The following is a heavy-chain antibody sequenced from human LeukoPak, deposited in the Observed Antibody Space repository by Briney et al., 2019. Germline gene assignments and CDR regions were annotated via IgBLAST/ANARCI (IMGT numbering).Heavy chain of an antibody. J-gene: IGHJ5*02. V-gene: IGHV1-2*02. CDR2: INPNSGGT. CDR1: GYTFTGYY. Sequence: GASVKVSCKASGYTFTGYYMHWVRQAPGQGLEWMGWINPNSGGTNYAQKFQGRVTMTRDTSISTAYMELSSLRSDDTAVYYCARDIGYDFWSGPSGGWFDPWGQGTLVTVSS. CDR3: ARDIGYDFWSGPSGGWFDP. D-gene: IGHD3-3*01.